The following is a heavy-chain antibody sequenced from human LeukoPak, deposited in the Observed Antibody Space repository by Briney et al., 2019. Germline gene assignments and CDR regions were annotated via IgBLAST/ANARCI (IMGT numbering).Heavy chain of an antibody. V-gene: IGHV4-61*05. Sequence: SETLSLTCTVSGVPISSGSYYWGWIRQPPGKGLEWIGYIYYTGSTNYNPSLKSRVTISVDTSKNQLSLKLRSVTAADTAVYYCARQDSGTYLNPLDIWGQGTVVTVSS. CDR3: ARQDSGTYLNPLDI. CDR1: GVPISSGSYY. D-gene: IGHD1-26*01. CDR2: IYYTGST. J-gene: IGHJ3*02.